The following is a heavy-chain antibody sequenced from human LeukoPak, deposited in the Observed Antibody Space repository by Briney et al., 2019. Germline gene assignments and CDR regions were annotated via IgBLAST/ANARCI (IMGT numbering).Heavy chain of an antibody. Sequence: PGGSLRLSCAASGFTFSSYGMHWVRQAPGKGLEWVAVIWYDGSNKYYIDSVKGRFTISRDNSKNTLYLQMNSLRAEDTAEHYCARTQQWLVREHYYYGMDVWGQGTTVTVSS. J-gene: IGHJ6*02. CDR1: GFTFSSYG. CDR3: ARTQQWLVREHYYYGMDV. CDR2: IWYDGSNK. D-gene: IGHD6-19*01. V-gene: IGHV3-33*01.